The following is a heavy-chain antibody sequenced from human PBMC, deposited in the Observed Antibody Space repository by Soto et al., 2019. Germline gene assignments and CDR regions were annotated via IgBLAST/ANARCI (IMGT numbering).Heavy chain of an antibody. CDR1: GFGVSNNY. V-gene: IGHV3-33*08. Sequence: PGGSLRLSCAASGFGVSNNYVSWVRQAPGKGLEWVAVIWYDGSNKYYADSVKGRFTISRDNSKNTLYLQMNSLRAEDTAVYYCARDPTKLARGFDYWGQGTLVTVSS. D-gene: IGHD5-12*01. CDR3: ARDPTKLARGFDY. CDR2: IWYDGSNK. J-gene: IGHJ4*02.